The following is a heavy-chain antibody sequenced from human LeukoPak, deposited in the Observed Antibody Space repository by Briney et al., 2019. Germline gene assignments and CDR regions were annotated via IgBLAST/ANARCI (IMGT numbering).Heavy chain of an antibody. V-gene: IGHV1-69*13. CDR3: ARVLAVAGTKERVYYYYGMDV. D-gene: IGHD6-19*01. CDR1: GGTFSSYA. CDR2: IIPIFGTA. Sequence: ASVKVSCKASGGTFSSYATSWVRQAPGQGLEWMGGIIPIFGTANYAQKFQGRVTITADESTSTAYMELSSLRSEDTAVYYCARVLAVAGTKERVYYYYGMDVWGQGTTVTVSS. J-gene: IGHJ6*02.